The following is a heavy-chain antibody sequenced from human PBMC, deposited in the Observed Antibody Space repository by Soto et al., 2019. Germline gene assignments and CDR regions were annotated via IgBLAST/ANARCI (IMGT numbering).Heavy chain of an antibody. CDR2: ISYDGSNK. CDR3: AKEGEYYDSSGYLPEYFQE. CDR1: GFTFSSYG. D-gene: IGHD3-22*01. V-gene: IGHV3-30*18. Sequence: QVQLVESGGGVVQPGRSLRLSCAASGFTFSSYGMHWVRQAPGKGLEWVAVISYDGSNKYYADSVKGRFTISRDNSKNXLXXQMNSLGAEDTAVYYCAKEGEYYDSSGYLPEYFQEWGQGTLVTVSS. J-gene: IGHJ1*01.